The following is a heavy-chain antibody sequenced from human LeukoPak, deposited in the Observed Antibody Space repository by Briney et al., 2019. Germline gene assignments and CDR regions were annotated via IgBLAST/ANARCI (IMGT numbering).Heavy chain of an antibody. D-gene: IGHD3-22*01. CDR1: GFTFSSYA. J-gene: IGHJ4*02. CDR2: ISYDGSNK. V-gene: IGHV3-30*04. CDR3: ARDHTDYYDSSGYFDY. Sequence: GRSLRLSCAASGFTFSSYAMHWVRQAPGKGLEWVAVISYDGSNKYYADSVKGRFTISRDNSKNTLYLQMNSLRAEDTAVYYCARDHTDYYDSSGYFDYWGQGTLVTVSS.